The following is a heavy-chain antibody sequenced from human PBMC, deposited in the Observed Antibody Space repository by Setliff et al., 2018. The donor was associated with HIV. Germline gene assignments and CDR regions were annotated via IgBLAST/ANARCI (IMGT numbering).Heavy chain of an antibody. V-gene: IGHV1-46*01. J-gene: IGHJ4*01. Sequence: GASVKVSCKASGYTFTSYPMHWVGQAPGQGLEWMGVINTSGGSAGYAEKFRGRVTMTRDTSTNTVYMDLRNLRSEDTAVYYWARNQGDASGWCAGDYWGHGTLVTVSS. CDR3: ARNQGDASGWCAGDY. CDR2: INTSGGSA. D-gene: IGHD6-19*01. CDR1: GYTFTSYP.